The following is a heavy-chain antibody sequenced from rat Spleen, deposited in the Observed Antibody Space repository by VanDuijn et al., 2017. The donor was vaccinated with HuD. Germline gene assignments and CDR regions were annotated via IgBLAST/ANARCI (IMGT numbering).Heavy chain of an antibody. J-gene: IGHJ1*01. CDR3: TRHAYYDGYYHWYFDF. D-gene: IGHD1-12*03. V-gene: IGHV5-29*01. CDR2: ISYDDSRT. CDR1: GFTFSNYG. Sequence: EVQLVESGGGLVQPGRSLKLSCAASGFTFSNYGMHWIRQVPTQGLEWVATISYDDSRTYYRDSVKGRFTISRDNAKSTLYLQMDSLRSEDTATHYCTRHAYYDGYYHWYFDFWGPGTMVTVSS.